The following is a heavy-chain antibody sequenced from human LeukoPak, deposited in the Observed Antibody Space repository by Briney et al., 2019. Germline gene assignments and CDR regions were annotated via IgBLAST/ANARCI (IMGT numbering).Heavy chain of an antibody. J-gene: IGHJ5*02. CDR2: ISYDGSNK. D-gene: IGHD6-13*01. V-gene: IGHV3-30-3*01. Sequence: PERSLRLSCAASGFTFSSYAMHWVRQAPGKGLEWVAVISYDGSNKYYADSVKGRFTISRDNSKNTLYLQMNSLRAEDTAVYYCARGLVLVPIYNWFDPWGQGTLVTVSS. CDR1: GFTFSSYA. CDR3: ARGLVLVPIYNWFDP.